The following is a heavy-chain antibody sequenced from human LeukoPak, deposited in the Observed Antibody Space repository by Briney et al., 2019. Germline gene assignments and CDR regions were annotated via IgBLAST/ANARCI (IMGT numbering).Heavy chain of an antibody. D-gene: IGHD6-13*01. Sequence: GGSLRLCCAASGFTFSSYSMNWGRQAPGKGLEWVSSISSSSSYIYYADSVKGRFTISRDNAKNSLYLQMNSLRAEDTAVYYCARGIAAAGYFDHWGQGTLVTVSS. CDR2: ISSSSSYI. J-gene: IGHJ4*02. CDR3: ARGIAAAGYFDH. V-gene: IGHV3-21*01. CDR1: GFTFSSYS.